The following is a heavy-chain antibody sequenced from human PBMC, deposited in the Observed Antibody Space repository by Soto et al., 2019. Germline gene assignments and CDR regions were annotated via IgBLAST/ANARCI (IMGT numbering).Heavy chain of an antibody. D-gene: IGHD3-22*01. CDR3: ARDNRSGYYFDY. CDR2: IYQSGTT. Sequence: QVQLQESGSGLVKPSQTLSLTCDVSGDSISSGGYSWNWIRQPPGKGLEWIGNIYQSGTTDYNPSLKSRVTISGDRSKIQFSLKLSSVTAADTAVYYCARDNRSGYYFDYWGQGTLVTVSS. CDR1: GDSISSGGYS. J-gene: IGHJ4*02. V-gene: IGHV4-30-2*01.